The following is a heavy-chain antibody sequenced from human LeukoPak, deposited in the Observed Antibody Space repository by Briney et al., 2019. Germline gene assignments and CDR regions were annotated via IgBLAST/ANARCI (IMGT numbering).Heavy chain of an antibody. CDR1: GFTFSSNW. CDR3: AELGITMIGGV. D-gene: IGHD3-10*02. CDR2: ISSSGSTI. Sequence: GGSLRLSCVASGFTFSSNWMSWVRQAPGKGLEWVSYISSSGSTIYYADSVKGRFTISRDNAKNSLYLQMNSLRAEDTAVYYCAELGITMIGGVWGKGTTVTISS. J-gene: IGHJ6*04. V-gene: IGHV3-48*03.